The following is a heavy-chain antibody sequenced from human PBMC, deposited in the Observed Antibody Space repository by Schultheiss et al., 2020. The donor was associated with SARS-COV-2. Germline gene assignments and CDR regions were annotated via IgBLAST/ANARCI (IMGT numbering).Heavy chain of an antibody. CDR1: GGSISSNY. CDR2: IFYSGST. Sequence: SETLSLTCSVSGGSISSNYWSWIRQPPGKGLEWIGYIFYSGSTYYNPSLQSRVSISVDTSKNQFSLNLSSVTAADTAVYYCARAQGGYLSYYYYYMDVWGKGTTVTVSS. D-gene: IGHD3-22*01. CDR3: ARAQGGYLSYYYYYMDV. J-gene: IGHJ6*03. V-gene: IGHV4-59*08.